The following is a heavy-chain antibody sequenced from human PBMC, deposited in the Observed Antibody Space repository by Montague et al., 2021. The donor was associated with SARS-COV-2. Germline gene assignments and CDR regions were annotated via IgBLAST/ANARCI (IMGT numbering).Heavy chain of an antibody. J-gene: IGHJ4*02. CDR3: ARTDCSDGICRFDY. CDR2: IDWDDDK. V-gene: IGHV2-70*01. CDR1: GFSLSTGAMC. D-gene: IGHD2-15*01. Sequence: PALVKPTQTLTLTCTFSGFSLSTGAMCVSWIRQLPGKALEWLALIDWDDDKYYSTSLKTRLTISKDTSKNQVVLTMTSMDPVDTATYYCARTDCSDGICRFDYWGQGTLVTVSS.